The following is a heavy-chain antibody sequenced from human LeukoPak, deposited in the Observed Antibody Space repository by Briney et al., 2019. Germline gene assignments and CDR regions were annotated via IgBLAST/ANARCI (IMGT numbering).Heavy chain of an antibody. CDR3: ARLLDSGSYYGTDY. CDR2: INPNSGGT. Sequence: GASVTVSFKASGYTFTGYYMHWVRQAPGQGHERMGWINPNSGGTNYAQKFQGRVTMTRDTSISTAYMELSRLRSDDTAVYYCARLLDSGSYYGTDYWGQGTLVTVSS. J-gene: IGHJ4*02. CDR1: GYTFTGYY. D-gene: IGHD1-26*01. V-gene: IGHV1-2*02.